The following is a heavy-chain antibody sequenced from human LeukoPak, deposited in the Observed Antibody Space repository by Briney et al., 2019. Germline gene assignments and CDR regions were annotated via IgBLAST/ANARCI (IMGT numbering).Heavy chain of an antibody. CDR3: ARGGSGRPFDY. V-gene: IGHV3-21*01. Sequence: GWSLRLSCAASGFTFSSYSMNRVRQAPGKGLEWVSSISSSSSYIYYADSVKGRFTISRDNAKNSLYLQMNSLRAEDTAVYYCARGGSGRPFDYWGQGTLVTVSS. CDR2: ISSSSSYI. D-gene: IGHD3-10*01. CDR1: GFTFSSYS. J-gene: IGHJ4*02.